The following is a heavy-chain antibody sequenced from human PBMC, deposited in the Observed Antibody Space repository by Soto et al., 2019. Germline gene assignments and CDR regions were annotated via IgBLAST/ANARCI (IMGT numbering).Heavy chain of an antibody. Sequence: ASVKVSCKASGYTFTSYGISWVRQAPGQGLEWMGWISAYNGNTNYAQKLQGRVTMTTDTSTSTAYMELRSLRSDDTAVYYCAREYDFWSGYPFLDYYYGMDVWGQGTTVPVSS. CDR3: AREYDFWSGYPFLDYYYGMDV. V-gene: IGHV1-18*01. J-gene: IGHJ6*02. CDR1: GYTFTSYG. CDR2: ISAYNGNT. D-gene: IGHD3-3*01.